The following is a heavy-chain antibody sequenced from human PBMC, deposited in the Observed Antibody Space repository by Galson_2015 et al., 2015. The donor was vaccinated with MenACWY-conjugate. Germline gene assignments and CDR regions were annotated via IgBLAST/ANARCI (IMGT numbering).Heavy chain of an antibody. CDR2: IYYSGST. J-gene: IGHJ4*02. Sequence: TLSLTCSVSGGSLTAYYWAWIRQPPGKGLEWIGCIYYSGSTKYSPSLNSRVTISVDTSNNQFSLKLSSVTAADTAVHYCARSPGGYSSGGQIDSWGQGSLVTVSS. V-gene: IGHV4-59*01. CDR3: ARSPGGYSSGGQIDS. CDR1: GGSLTAYY. D-gene: IGHD5-18*01.